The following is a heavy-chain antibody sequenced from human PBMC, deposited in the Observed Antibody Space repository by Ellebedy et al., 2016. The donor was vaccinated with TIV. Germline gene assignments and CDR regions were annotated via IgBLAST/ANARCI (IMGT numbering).Heavy chain of an antibody. J-gene: IGHJ6*02. CDR2: ISGSGGST. V-gene: IGHV3-23*01. CDR3: ARDYYGSGMTPYYYYGMDV. Sequence: ETLSLXCAASDFTVITNDMSWVRQAPGKGLEWVSAISGSGGSTYYADSVKGRFTISRDNSKNTLYLQMNSLRAEDTAVYYCARDYYGSGMTPYYYYGMDVWGQGTTVTVSS. D-gene: IGHD3-10*01. CDR1: DFTVITND.